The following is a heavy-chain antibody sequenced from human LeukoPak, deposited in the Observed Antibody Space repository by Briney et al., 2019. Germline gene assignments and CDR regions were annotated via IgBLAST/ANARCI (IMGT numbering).Heavy chain of an antibody. CDR1: GGSISSYY. D-gene: IGHD3-22*01. V-gene: IGHV4-59*01. CDR2: IYYSGST. J-gene: IGHJ4*02. CDR3: ARGIWYDSSGYYDY. Sequence: SETLSLTCTVSGGSISSYYWSWIRQPPGKGLEWIGYIYYSGSTNYNPSLKSRVTISVDTSKNQFSLKLSSVTAADTAVYYCARGIWYDSSGYYDYWGQGTLVTVSS.